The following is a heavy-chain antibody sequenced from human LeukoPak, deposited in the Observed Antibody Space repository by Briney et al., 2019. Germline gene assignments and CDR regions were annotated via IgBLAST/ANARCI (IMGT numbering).Heavy chain of an antibody. CDR1: GGTFSSYT. D-gene: IGHD2-2*02. J-gene: IGHJ5*02. Sequence: SVKVSCKASGGTFSSYTISWVRQAPGQGLEWMGRIIPILGIANYAQKFQGRVTITADKSPSTAYMELSRLRSEDPAVYYCARDPYCSSTSCYKWFDPWGQGTLVTVSS. V-gene: IGHV1-69*04. CDR2: IIPILGIA. CDR3: ARDPYCSSTSCYKWFDP.